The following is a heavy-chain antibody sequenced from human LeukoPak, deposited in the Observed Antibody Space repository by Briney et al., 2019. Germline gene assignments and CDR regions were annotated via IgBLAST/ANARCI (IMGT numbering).Heavy chain of an antibody. J-gene: IGHJ4*02. CDR2: ISSSSSYI. CDR1: GFTFSSYS. D-gene: IGHD3-3*01. CDR3: ARAARDDFWSGHDY. Sequence: GGSLRLPCAASGFTFSSYSMNWVRQAPGKGLEWASSISSSSSYIYYADSVKGRFTISRDNAKNSLYLQMNSLRAEDTAVYYCARAARDDFWSGHDYWGQGTLVTVSS. V-gene: IGHV3-21*01.